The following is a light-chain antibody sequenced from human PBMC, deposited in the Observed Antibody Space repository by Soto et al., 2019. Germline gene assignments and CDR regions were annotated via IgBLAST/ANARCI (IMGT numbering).Light chain of an antibody. Sequence: VLTQPASVSGSPGQSITISCAGTSGDIGAYNFVSWYQQHPGKAPKLMIYEVSNRPSGVSTRFSASKSGNTASLTISGLQAEDEADYYCSSYTTSSTSYVFGTGTKVTVL. CDR1: SGDIGAYNF. V-gene: IGLV2-14*01. CDR3: SSYTTSSTSYV. CDR2: EVS. J-gene: IGLJ1*01.